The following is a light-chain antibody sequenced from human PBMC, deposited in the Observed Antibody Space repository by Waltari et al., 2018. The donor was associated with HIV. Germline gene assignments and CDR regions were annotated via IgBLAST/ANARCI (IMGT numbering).Light chain of an antibody. CDR1: QGIRND. V-gene: IGKV1-17*01. Sequence: DIQMTQSPASLSASVGDRVTITCRASQGIRNDLAWYQQKPGKAPNRLIYAASSLHTGVPSRFSGSGSGTEFTLTISSLEPEDCATYYCLQYHTYPYTFGQGTNLEIK. CDR3: LQYHTYPYT. J-gene: IGKJ2*01. CDR2: AAS.